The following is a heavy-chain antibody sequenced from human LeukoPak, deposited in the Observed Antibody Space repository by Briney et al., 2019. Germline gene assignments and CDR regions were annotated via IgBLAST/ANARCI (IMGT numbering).Heavy chain of an antibody. D-gene: IGHD4-4*01. CDR3: AKPPDYSNNMDV. Sequence: GGSLRLSCAASGFTFSSYGMHWVRQAPGKGLEWVAVITYDGSNKYYADSVKGRFTISRDNSKNTLYLQMNSLRAEDTAVYYCAKPPDYSNNMDVGGQGTTVTVSS. J-gene: IGHJ6*02. CDR1: GFTFSSYG. CDR2: ITYDGSNK. V-gene: IGHV3-30*18.